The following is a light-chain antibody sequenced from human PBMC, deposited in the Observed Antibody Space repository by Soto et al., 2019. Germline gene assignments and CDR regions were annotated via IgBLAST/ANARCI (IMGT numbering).Light chain of an antibody. CDR2: GAS. V-gene: IGKV3-20*01. Sequence: EIVLTQSPGTLSLSPVEIATLSFSSSQSVSSSYLAWYQQKPGQAPRLLIYGASSRATGIPDRFSGSGSGTDFTLTISRLEPEDFAVYYCQQYGSSPRKCGQGTKGDIK. J-gene: IGKJ1*01. CDR3: QQYGSSPRK. CDR1: QSVSSSY.